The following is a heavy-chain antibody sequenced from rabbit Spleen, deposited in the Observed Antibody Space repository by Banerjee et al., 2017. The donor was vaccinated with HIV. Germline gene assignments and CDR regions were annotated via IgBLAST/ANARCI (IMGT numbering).Heavy chain of an antibody. CDR1: GFPFSAGYY. CDR3: ARDLAGVIGWNFGW. Sequence: QSLEESGGDLVKPRASLTLTCTASGFPFSAGYYMCWVRQAPGKGLEWIACIQGGTRNNIYYASWAKGRFTISTTSSTTVTLQMTSLTAADTATYFCARDLAGVIGWNFGWWGPGTLVTVS. J-gene: IGHJ4*01. V-gene: IGHV1S40*01. D-gene: IGHD4-1*01. CDR2: IQGGTRNNI.